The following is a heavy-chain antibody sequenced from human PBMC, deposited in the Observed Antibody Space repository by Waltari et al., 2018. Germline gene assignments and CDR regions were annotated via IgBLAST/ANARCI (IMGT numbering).Heavy chain of an antibody. CDR1: GASINRRGLY. D-gene: IGHD2-21*01. CDR2: IYSNGDT. J-gene: IGHJ6*02. V-gene: IGHV4-31*09. Sequence: QVYLQESGPGLVQPSQTLSPTCPVSGASINRRGLYWIWIRHHPGKGLEWVGYIYSNGDTFYNPSLKSRVIISVDKSRNQLSLKMTSATAADSAVYFCARAGDSYYAMDVWGQGTTVTVSS. CDR3: ARAGDSYYAMDV.